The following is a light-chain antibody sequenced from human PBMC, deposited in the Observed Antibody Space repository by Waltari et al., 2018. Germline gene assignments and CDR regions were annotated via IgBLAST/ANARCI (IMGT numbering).Light chain of an antibody. CDR2: DVS. CDR3: DSYTGSSSWV. CDR1: ASAVAFYNY. Sequence: QSALTQPASVSGSPGQSITISCPGTASAVAFYNYVSWYPQHPGKAPKVIIYDVSEPPSGVSNRFSGSKSGNTAYLTISGLQAEDEADYYCDSYTGSSSWVFGGGTKLTV. V-gene: IGLV2-14*03. J-gene: IGLJ3*02.